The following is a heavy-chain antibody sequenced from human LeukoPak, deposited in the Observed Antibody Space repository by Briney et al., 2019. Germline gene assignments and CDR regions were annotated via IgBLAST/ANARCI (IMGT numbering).Heavy chain of an antibody. CDR3: ARVSSFGVVIPKPDT. D-gene: IGHD3-3*01. V-gene: IGHV4-38-2*02. CDR2: IYHSGST. Sequence: KPSETLSLTCTVSGYSISSGYYWGWIRQPPGKGLEWIGSIYHSGSTYYNPSLKSRVTISVDTSKNQFSLRLSSVIAADAAVYYCARVSSFGVVIPKPDTWGQGTLVTVSS. CDR1: GYSISSGYY. J-gene: IGHJ5*02.